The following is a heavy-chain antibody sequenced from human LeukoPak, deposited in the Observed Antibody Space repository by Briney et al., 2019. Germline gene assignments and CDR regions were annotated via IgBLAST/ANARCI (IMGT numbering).Heavy chain of an antibody. CDR1: GGSISSSSYY. CDR3: ARVDWGSHWYFDL. CDR2: IYYSGST. D-gene: IGHD7-27*01. J-gene: IGHJ2*01. V-gene: IGHV4-39*01. Sequence: PSETLSPTCTVSGGSISSSSYYWGWIRQPPGKGLEWIGSIYYSGSTYYNPSLKSRVTISVDTSKNQFSLKLSSVTAADTAVYYCARVDWGSHWYFDLWGRGTLVTVSS.